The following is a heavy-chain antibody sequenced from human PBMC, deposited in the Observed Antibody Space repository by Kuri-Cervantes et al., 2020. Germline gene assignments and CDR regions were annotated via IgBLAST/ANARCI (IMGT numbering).Heavy chain of an antibody. V-gene: IGHV3-11*01. CDR2: ISSSGSTI. Sequence: AGSLRLSCAASGFTFSDYYMSWIRQAPGKGLEWASYISSSGSTIYYADSVKGRFTISRDNAKNSLYLQMNSLRAEDTAVYYCASFRSGYSYGPRGSYYYYGMDVWGQGTMVTVSS. CDR3: ASFRSGYSYGPRGSYYYYGMDV. D-gene: IGHD5-18*01. CDR1: GFTFSDYY. J-gene: IGHJ6*02.